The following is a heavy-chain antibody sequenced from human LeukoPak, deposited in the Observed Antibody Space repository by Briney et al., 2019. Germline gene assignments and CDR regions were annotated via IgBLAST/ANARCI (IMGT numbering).Heavy chain of an antibody. CDR2: INWDGGSA. CDR1: GFTLEDYG. Sequence: GGSLRLSCAASGFTLEDYGMSWVRQTPGKGLEWVSGINWDGGSAAYEDSVEGRFTISRDTAKNSLYLQMDSLRAEDTALYYCAREVTAAGRNAFDIWGQGTMVTVSS. V-gene: IGHV3-20*04. D-gene: IGHD6-13*01. CDR3: AREVTAAGRNAFDI. J-gene: IGHJ3*02.